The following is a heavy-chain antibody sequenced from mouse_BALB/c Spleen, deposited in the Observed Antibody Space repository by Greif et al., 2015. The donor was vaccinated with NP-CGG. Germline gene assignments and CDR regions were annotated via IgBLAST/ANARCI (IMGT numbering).Heavy chain of an antibody. CDR1: GFNIKDTY. V-gene: IGHV14-3*02. Sequence: EVQLQQSGAELVKPGASVKLSCTASGFNIKDTYMHWVRQRPEQGLEWIGRIDPANGNTKYDPKFQGKATITADTSSNTAYLQLSSLTSEDTAVYYCARGEYGYSAWFAYWGQGTLVTVSA. CDR2: IDPANGNT. J-gene: IGHJ3*01. CDR3: ARGEYGYSAWFAY. D-gene: IGHD1-2*01.